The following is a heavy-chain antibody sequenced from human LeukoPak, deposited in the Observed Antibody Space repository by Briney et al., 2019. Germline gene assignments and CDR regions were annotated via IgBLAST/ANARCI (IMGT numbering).Heavy chain of an antibody. CDR1: GFTFSSNA. J-gene: IGHJ4*02. CDR3: AKRPTSGYFVFDY. Sequence: PGRSLRLSCAASGFTFSSNAMSWVRQAPGKGLELVSDMSGSGGSTYYADSVKGRFTISRDNSKNTLYLQMDSLRAEDTAIYYCAKRPTSGYFVFDYWGQGTLVTVSS. V-gene: IGHV3-23*01. D-gene: IGHD3-22*01. CDR2: MSGSGGST.